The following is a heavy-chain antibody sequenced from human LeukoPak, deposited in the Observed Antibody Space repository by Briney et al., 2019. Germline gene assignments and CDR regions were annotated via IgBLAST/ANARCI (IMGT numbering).Heavy chain of an antibody. CDR1: GYTFTGYY. D-gene: IGHD2-15*01. J-gene: IGHJ4*02. V-gene: IGHV1-2*02. Sequence: ASVKVSCKASGYTFTGYYMHWVRQAPGQGLEWMGWINPNSGGTNYAQKFQGRVTMTRDTSISTAYMELSRLRSDDTAVYYCARGSLRYGSGGSCYSNHYFDYWGQGTLVTVSS. CDR2: INPNSGGT. CDR3: ARGSLRYGSGGSCYSNHYFDY.